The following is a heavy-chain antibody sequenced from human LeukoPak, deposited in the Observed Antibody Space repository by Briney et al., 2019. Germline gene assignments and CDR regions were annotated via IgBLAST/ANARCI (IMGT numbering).Heavy chain of an antibody. J-gene: IGHJ4*02. V-gene: IGHV4-39*07. Sequence: SETLSLTCIVSGGSISKSPYYWAWLRQPPGKGLEWIGSVSNSGSAYYNASLKSRVTISVDTSKNHFSLKVSSVTAADTAIYYCARFSSGWFYFDYWGQGTLVTVSS. CDR1: GGSISKSPYY. CDR2: VSNSGSA. CDR3: ARFSSGWFYFDY. D-gene: IGHD6-19*01.